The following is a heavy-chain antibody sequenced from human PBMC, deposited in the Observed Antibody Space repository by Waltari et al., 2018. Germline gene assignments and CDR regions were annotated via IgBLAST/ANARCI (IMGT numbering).Heavy chain of an antibody. J-gene: IGHJ4*02. D-gene: IGHD6-13*01. CDR1: GFTFSNYW. CDR2: IKKDVSAT. V-gene: IGHV3-7*01. Sequence: EVQLVESGGGLVQPGGSLRLSCGASGFTFSNYWMSWVRQAPGKGLEWVANIKKDVSATYYVDSVRGRFSISRDNAKNSLSLQMNSLRAEDTAVYYCARIGSWPPWLDYWGQGILVTVSS. CDR3: ARIGSWPPWLDY.